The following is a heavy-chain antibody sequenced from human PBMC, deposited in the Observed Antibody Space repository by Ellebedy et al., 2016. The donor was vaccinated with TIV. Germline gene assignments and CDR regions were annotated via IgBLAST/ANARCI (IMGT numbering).Heavy chain of an antibody. V-gene: IGHV3-23*01. J-gene: IGHJ4*02. Sequence: GESLKISXVASGLTFSTYVMSWVRQALGKGLECVSTINDNGNSTYFADSVKGRFTISRDNSKNTLYLQMNSLRAEDTGVYYCAKNVIRKRVAGLNDYWGQGTLVIVSS. CDR2: INDNGNST. D-gene: IGHD6-19*01. CDR3: AKNVIRKRVAGLNDY. CDR1: GLTFSTYV.